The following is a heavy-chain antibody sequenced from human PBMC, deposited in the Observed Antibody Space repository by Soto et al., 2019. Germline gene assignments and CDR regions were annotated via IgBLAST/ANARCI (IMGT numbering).Heavy chain of an antibody. CDR1: GFTFSSYA. CDR2: ISGSGVST. Sequence: GGSLRLSCAASGFTFSSYAMSWVRQAPGKGLEWVSAISGSGVSTFYADFVKGRFSFSRDNSKNTLYLQMNSLGAEATAVYYCAKDERLGYCSSTSCHYYDFWSGYTFDYWGQGTLVTVSS. V-gene: IGHV3-23*01. D-gene: IGHD2-2*01. J-gene: IGHJ4*02. CDR3: AKDERLGYCSSTSCHYYDFWSGYTFDY.